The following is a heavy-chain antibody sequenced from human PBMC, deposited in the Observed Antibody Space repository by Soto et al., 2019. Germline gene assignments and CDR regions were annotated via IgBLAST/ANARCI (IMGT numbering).Heavy chain of an antibody. Sequence: EVQLVESGGGLVQPGGSLSLSCAASGLIFSDYHMDWVRQAPGKGSEWVGRIRRKPNSYTTEYAGSVKGRFTISRVDSKYSLYLLMTSLKSEYTSVYYCAMLGGWSGGSSGMDVWGQGTTVTVSS. CDR2: IRRKPNSYTT. CDR3: AMLGGWSGGSSGMDV. V-gene: IGHV3-72*01. D-gene: IGHD6-19*01. J-gene: IGHJ6*02. CDR1: GLIFSDYH.